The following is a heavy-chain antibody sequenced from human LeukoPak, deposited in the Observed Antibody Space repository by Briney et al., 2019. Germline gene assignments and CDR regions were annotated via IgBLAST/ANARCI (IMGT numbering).Heavy chain of an antibody. Sequence: SETLSLTCAVYGGSFSGYYWSRIRQPPGKGLEWIGEINHSGSTNYNPSLKSRVTISVDTSKNQFSLKLSSVTAADTAVYYCARHRFYYGSGSYYNPPDKGFDPWGQGTLVTVSS. V-gene: IGHV4-34*01. D-gene: IGHD3-10*01. CDR2: INHSGST. CDR3: ARHRFYYGSGSYYNPPDKGFDP. CDR1: GGSFSGYY. J-gene: IGHJ5*02.